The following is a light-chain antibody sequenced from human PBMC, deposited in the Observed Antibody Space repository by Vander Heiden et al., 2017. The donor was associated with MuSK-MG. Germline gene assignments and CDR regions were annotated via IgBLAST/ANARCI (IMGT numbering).Light chain of an antibody. CDR2: DVS. V-gene: IGLV2-14*03. CDR3: SSYTGSSTLYV. CDR1: SSDVGYYDY. J-gene: IGLJ1*01. Sequence: QSALTQPASVSGSPGQSITISCTGTSSDVGYYDYVSWYQQHPGKAPKLMIYDVSDRPSGVSNRFSGSKSGNTASLTISGLQAEDEADYYCSSYTGSSTLYVFGTGTKVT.